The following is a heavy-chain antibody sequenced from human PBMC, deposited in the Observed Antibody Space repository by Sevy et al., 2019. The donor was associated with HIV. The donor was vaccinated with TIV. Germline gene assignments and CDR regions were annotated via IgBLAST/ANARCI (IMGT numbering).Heavy chain of an antibody. CDR1: GFTFSTYA. Sequence: GGSLRLSCAASGFTFSTYAMHWVRRAPGKGLEWVAVISYDGSIKYSADSVKGRFTISRDNSKNTLYLQMNSLRPGDTAVYYCAGERTYYYDSSGSDYGYYGMDVWGQGATVTVSS. D-gene: IGHD3-22*01. V-gene: IGHV3-30*04. CDR3: AGERTYYYDSSGSDYGYYGMDV. CDR2: ISYDGSIK. J-gene: IGHJ6*02.